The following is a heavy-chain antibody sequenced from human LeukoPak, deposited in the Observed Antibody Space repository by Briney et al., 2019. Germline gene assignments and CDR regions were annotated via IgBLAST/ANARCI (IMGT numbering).Heavy chain of an antibody. CDR1: GGSISSSNW. CDR2: IYHSGST. J-gene: IGHJ6*03. V-gene: IGHV4-4*02. CDR3: ARATVTPLYYYMDV. Sequence: PSETLSLTCAVSGGSISSSNWWSWVRQPPGKGLEWIGEIYHSGSTNYNPSLKSRVTISVDKSKNQFSLKLSSVTAADTAVYHCARATVTPLYYYMDVWGKGTTVTVSS. D-gene: IGHD4-11*01.